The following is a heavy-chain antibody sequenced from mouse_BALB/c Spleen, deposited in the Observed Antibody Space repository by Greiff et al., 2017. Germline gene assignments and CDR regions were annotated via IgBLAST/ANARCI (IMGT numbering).Heavy chain of an antibody. D-gene: IGHD2-3*01. V-gene: IGHV1-14*01. Sequence: VQLQQSGPELVKPGASVKMSCKASGYTFTSYVMHWVKQKPGQGLEWIGYINPYNDGTKYNEKFKGKATLTSDKSSSTAYMELSSLTSEDSAVYYCARGEDGYYGYFDYWGQGTTLTVSS. CDR3: ARGEDGYYGYFDY. CDR2: INPYNDGT. CDR1: GYTFTSYV. J-gene: IGHJ2*01.